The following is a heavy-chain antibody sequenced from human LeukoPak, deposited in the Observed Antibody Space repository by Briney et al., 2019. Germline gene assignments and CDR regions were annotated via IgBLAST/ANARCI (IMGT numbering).Heavy chain of an antibody. CDR1: GGTFSSYA. Sequence: SVKVSCKASGGTFSSYAISWVRQAPGQGLEWMGRIIPILGIANYAQKFQGRVTITADKSTSTAYMELSSLRSEDTAVYYCARDEGIVVVPAAVATNWFDPWGQGTLVTVSS. V-gene: IGHV1-69*04. J-gene: IGHJ5*02. D-gene: IGHD2-2*01. CDR3: ARDEGIVVVPAAVATNWFDP. CDR2: IIPILGIA.